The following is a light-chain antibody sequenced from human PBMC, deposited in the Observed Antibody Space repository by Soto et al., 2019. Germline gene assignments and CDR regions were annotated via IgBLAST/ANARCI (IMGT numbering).Light chain of an antibody. CDR3: QQYKDFQWT. V-gene: IGKV1-5*03. Sequence: DIQMTQSPSTLSASVGDRVTITCRASQSLSYWLAWYQQKPGKAPKLLIYKASSLESGVPSRFSGRGSGTEFTLTISSLQPDDFATYYCQQYKDFQWTFGRGTKIEIK. CDR2: KAS. J-gene: IGKJ1*01. CDR1: QSLSYW.